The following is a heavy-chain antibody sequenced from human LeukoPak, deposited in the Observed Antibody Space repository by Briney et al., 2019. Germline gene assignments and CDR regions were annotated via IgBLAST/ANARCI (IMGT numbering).Heavy chain of an antibody. CDR3: ARHEVAVSPGGYYYYMDV. CDR2: IYYSGST. Sequence: PSETLSLTCTVSGGSISSYYWSWIRQPPGKGLEWIGYIYYSGSTNYNPSLKSRVTISVDTSKNQFSLKLSSVAAADTAVYYCARHEVAVSPGGYYYYMDVWGKGTTVTVSS. D-gene: IGHD6-19*01. V-gene: IGHV4-59*01. J-gene: IGHJ6*03. CDR1: GGSISSYY.